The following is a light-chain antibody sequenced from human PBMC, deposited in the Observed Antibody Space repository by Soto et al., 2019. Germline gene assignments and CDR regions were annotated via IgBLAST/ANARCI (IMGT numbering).Light chain of an antibody. J-gene: IGLJ2*01. V-gene: IGLV2-14*03. CDR1: SSDVGGYNY. CDR2: DVT. CDR3: SSYTTSNTVV. Sequence: QSVLTQPASVSAYPGQSITISCSGTSSDVGGYNYVSWYQQRPGKAPQLLIYDVTNRPSGVSYRFSGPKSGSTASLTISGLQAEDEADYYCSSYTTSNTVVFGGGTKVTVL.